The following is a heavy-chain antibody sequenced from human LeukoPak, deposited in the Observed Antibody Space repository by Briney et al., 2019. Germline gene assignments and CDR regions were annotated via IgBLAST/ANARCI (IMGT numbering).Heavy chain of an antibody. CDR1: GFTFDDYG. J-gene: IGHJ6*03. V-gene: IGHV3-20*04. D-gene: IGHD1-26*01. CDR2: INWNGGST. CDR3: AREVKAEYSGHTRRGYYYYYMDV. Sequence: GVSLRLSCAASGFTFDDYGMSWVRQAPGKGLEWVSGINWNGGSTGYADSVKGRFTISRDNSKNTLYLQMNSLRAEDTAVYYCAREVKAEYSGHTRRGYYYYYMDVWGKGTTVTVSS.